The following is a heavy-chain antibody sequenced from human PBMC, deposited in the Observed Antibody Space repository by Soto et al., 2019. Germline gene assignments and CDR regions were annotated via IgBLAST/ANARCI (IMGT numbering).Heavy chain of an antibody. CDR1: GFTFSSYA. CDR3: ATELVQSLYYYYGMDV. V-gene: IGHV3-23*01. CDR2: ISGSGGST. J-gene: IGHJ6*02. Sequence: GGSLRLSCAASGFTFSSYAMSWVRQAPGKGLEWVSAISGSGGSTYYADSVKGRFTISRDNSKSTLYLQMNSLRAEDTAVYYCATELVQSLYYYYGMDVWGQGTTVTVSS. D-gene: IGHD6-6*01.